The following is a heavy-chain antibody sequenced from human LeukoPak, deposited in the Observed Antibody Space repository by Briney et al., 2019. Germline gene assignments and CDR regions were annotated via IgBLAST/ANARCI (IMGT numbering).Heavy chain of an antibody. J-gene: IGHJ4*02. CDR2: IKSKTDGGTT. V-gene: IGHV3-15*01. Sequence: GGSLRLSCAASGFTFSSYAMSWVRQAPGKGLEWVGRIKSKTDGGTTDYAAPVKGRFTISRDDSKNTLYLQMNSLKTEDTAVYYCTTDLVLLWFGELKAYWGQGTLVTVSS. CDR1: GFTFSSYA. CDR3: TTDLVLLWFGELKAY. D-gene: IGHD3-10*01.